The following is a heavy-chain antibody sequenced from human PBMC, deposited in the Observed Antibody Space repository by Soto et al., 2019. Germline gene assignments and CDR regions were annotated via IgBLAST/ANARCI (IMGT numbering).Heavy chain of an antibody. CDR1: GFTFSSYG. CDR2: ISGSGGST. D-gene: IGHD2-8*01. V-gene: IGHV3-23*01. J-gene: IGHJ4*02. CDR3: AKGSWCTNGVCLEHLFDY. Sequence: GGSLRLSCAASGFTFSSYGMSWVCQAPGKGLEWVSAISGSGGSTYYADSVKGRFTISRDNSKNTLYLQMNSLRAEDTAVYYRAKGSWCTNGVCLEHLFDYWGQGTLVTVSS.